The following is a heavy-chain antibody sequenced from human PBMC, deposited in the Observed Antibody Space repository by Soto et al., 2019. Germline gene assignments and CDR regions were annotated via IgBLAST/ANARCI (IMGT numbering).Heavy chain of an antibody. J-gene: IGHJ5*02. CDR2: IYYSGST. Sequence: LSLTCTVSGGSISSGDYYWSWIRQPPGKGLEWIGYIYYSGSTYYNPSLKSRVTISVDTSKNQFSLKLSSVTAADTAVYYCARGWPAEHYYGGNGWLWFDPWGQGTLVTVSS. CDR1: GGSISSGDYY. D-gene: IGHD4-17*01. V-gene: IGHV4-30-4*01. CDR3: ARGWPAEHYYGGNGWLWFDP.